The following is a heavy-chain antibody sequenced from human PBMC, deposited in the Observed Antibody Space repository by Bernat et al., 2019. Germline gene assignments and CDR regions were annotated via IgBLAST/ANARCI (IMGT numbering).Heavy chain of an antibody. V-gene: IGHV3-23*04. CDR3: ARGTSTSAPYMDV. CDR2: MSGTGGST. Sequence: EVQLVESGGGLVQPGGSLRLSCAASGFTFNNYAMSWVRQAPGKGLEWVSGMSGTGGSTYYADSVKGRFTISWDNSKNTLYLQMNSLRADDTAVYYCARGTSTSAPYMDVWGKGTTVTVSS. CDR1: GFTFNNYA. J-gene: IGHJ6*03.